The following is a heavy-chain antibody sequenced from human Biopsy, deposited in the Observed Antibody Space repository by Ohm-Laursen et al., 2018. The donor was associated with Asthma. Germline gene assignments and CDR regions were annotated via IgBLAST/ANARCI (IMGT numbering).Heavy chain of an antibody. J-gene: IGHJ6*02. CDR2: ISSSSSTI. V-gene: IGHV3-48*01. D-gene: IGHD5-18*01. Sequence: SLRLSCTASGFTFSSYSMNWVRQAPGKGLEWVSYISSSSSTIYYADSVRGRFTISRDTSKDHLYLQMTNLGAEDTAVYYCARDGGYGYLYSMDVWGQGTTVTVSS. CDR1: GFTFSSYS. CDR3: ARDGGYGYLYSMDV.